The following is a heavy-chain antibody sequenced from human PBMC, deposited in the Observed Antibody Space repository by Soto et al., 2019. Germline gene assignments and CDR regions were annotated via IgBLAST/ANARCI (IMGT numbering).Heavy chain of an antibody. D-gene: IGHD5-18*01. V-gene: IGHV3-48*01. Sequence: PGGSLRLSCAASGFTFSSYSMNWVRQAPGKGLEWVSYISSSSSTIYYADSVKGRFTISRDNAKNSLYLQMNSLRAEDTAVYYCARDQDTAMVTAIYYYGMDVWGQGTTVTVSS. CDR1: GFTFSSYS. CDR3: ARDQDTAMVTAIYYYGMDV. CDR2: ISSSSSTI. J-gene: IGHJ6*02.